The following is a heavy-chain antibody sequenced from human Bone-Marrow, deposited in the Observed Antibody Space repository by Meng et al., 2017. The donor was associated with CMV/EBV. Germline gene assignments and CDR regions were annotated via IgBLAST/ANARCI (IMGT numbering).Heavy chain of an antibody. CDR1: GGTFSSYA. CDR2: IIPVPGIA. CDR3: ASVWCGYFDYFDY. D-gene: IGHD3-3*01. V-gene: IGHV1-69*10. J-gene: IGHJ4*02. Sequence: SVKVSCKYSGGTFSSYAISWVRQAPGQGLEWMGGIIPVPGIANYAQKLQGRVTITADISTRTVYMELNSLRSADTAGYNCASVWCGYFDYFDYWGQGTLVTGSS.